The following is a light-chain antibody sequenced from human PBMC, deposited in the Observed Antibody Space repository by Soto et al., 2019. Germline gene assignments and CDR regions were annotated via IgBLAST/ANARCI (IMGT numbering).Light chain of an antibody. CDR1: QSVNSH. V-gene: IGKV3-15*01. CDR2: GAS. Sequence: IVMTQSPATLPVSPGERATLSCRTSQSVNSHLAWYQHKPGQAPRLLIYGASTRATGIPARFSGSGSGTEFTLTISSLQSEDFAVYYCQQYNNWWTFGQGTKVDIK. CDR3: QQYNNWWT. J-gene: IGKJ1*01.